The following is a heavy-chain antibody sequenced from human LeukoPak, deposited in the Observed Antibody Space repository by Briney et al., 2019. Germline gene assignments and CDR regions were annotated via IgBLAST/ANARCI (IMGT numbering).Heavy chain of an antibody. D-gene: IGHD1-26*01. V-gene: IGHV3-49*04. CDR3: TRAPLVGATIRPCDY. CDR1: GFTFGDYA. Sequence: QSGGSLRLSCTASGFTFGDYAMSWVRQAPGKGLEWVGFIRSKAYGGTTEYAASVKGRFTISRDDSKSIAYLQMNSLKTEDTAVYYCTRAPLVGATIRPCDYWGQGTLVTVSS. J-gene: IGHJ4*02. CDR2: IRSKAYGGTT.